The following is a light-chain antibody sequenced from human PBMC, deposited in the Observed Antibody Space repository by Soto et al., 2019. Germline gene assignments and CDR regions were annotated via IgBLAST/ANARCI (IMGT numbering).Light chain of an antibody. Sequence: QSVLTQPPSASGPHGQRVTISCSGRASNIGSNFVSCYQVVPGTAPKLLIYTNSHRPSGVPDRFSGSRSGTSASLDISGLQSDDEADYFCATWDDNVKGPVFGGGTKVTVL. CDR2: TNS. J-gene: IGLJ2*01. V-gene: IGLV1-44*01. CDR3: ATWDDNVKGPV. CDR1: ASNIGSNF.